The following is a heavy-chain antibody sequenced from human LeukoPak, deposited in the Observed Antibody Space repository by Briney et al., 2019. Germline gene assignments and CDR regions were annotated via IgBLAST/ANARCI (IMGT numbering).Heavy chain of an antibody. CDR3: ARDRYYYDSSGYYSSQYYFDY. CDR2: IWYDGSNK. J-gene: IGHJ4*02. V-gene: IGHV3-33*01. CDR1: GFTISSYG. D-gene: IGHD3-22*01. Sequence: GGSLRLSCAASGFTISSYGMHWVRRAPGKGLEWVAVIWYDGSNKYYADSVKGRFTISRDNSKNTLYLQMNSLRAEDTAVYYCARDRYYYDSSGYYSSQYYFDYWGQGTLVTVSS.